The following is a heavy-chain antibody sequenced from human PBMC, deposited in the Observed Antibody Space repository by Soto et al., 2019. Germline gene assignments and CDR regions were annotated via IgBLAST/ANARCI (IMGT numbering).Heavy chain of an antibody. CDR3: ATRNKDIVVVPAAIPKGHFDY. CDR2: IKSKTDGGTI. CDR1: GLTFTNAW. Sequence: EVQLVESGGGLVKPGESLRLSCAASGLTFTNAWMSWVRQAPGKGLEWVGRIKSKTDGGTIDYPAPVKGRFTISRDNSKNTLYLQMNSLRAEDTAVYYCATRNKDIVVVPAAIPKGHFDYWGQGTLVTVSS. J-gene: IGHJ4*02. V-gene: IGHV3-15*01. D-gene: IGHD2-2*02.